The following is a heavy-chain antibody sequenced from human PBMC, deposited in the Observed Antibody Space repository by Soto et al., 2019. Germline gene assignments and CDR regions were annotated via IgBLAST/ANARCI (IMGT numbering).Heavy chain of an antibody. CDR3: IGAGGATDWFEP. CDR2: ISSSSSTI. V-gene: IGHV3-48*01. J-gene: IGHJ5*02. D-gene: IGHD1-26*01. CDR1: GFTFSTYS. Sequence: EVQLVESGGGLVQPGGSLRLSCAASGFTFSTYSMNWVRQAPGKGLEWVSYISSSSSTIYYADSVKGRFTISRDNATKPLYLQMNSLRGEDTAVYYRIGAGGATDWFEPWGQGTLVTVSS.